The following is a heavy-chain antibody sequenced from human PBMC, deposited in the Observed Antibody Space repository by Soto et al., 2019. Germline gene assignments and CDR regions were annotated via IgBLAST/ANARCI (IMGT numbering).Heavy chain of an antibody. CDR2: ISGSGGST. V-gene: IGHV3-23*01. CDR1: GFTFSSYA. J-gene: IGHJ4*02. CDR3: AKVSSYLGKHYYFDY. D-gene: IGHD3-16*01. Sequence: EVQLLESGGGLVQPGGSLRLSCAASGFTFSSYAMSWVRQAPGKGLEWVSAISGSGGSTYYADSVKGRFTISRDNSKNTMYLQMNSLRAEDTAVYYCAKVSSYLGKHYYFDYWGQGTLVTVSS.